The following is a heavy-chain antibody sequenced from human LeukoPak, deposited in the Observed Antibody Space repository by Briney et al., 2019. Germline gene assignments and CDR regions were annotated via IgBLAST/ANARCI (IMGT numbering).Heavy chain of an antibody. V-gene: IGHV3-23*01. CDR3: AKDGYTEWLGLYYFDY. D-gene: IGHD6-19*01. CDR2: ISGSGGST. CDR1: GFTFSSYA. Sequence: GSLRLSCAASGFTFSSYAMSWVRQAPGKGLEWVSAISGSGGSTYYADSVKGRFTISRDNSKNTLYLQMNSLRAEDTAVYYCAKDGYTEWLGLYYFDYWGQGTLVTVSS. J-gene: IGHJ4*02.